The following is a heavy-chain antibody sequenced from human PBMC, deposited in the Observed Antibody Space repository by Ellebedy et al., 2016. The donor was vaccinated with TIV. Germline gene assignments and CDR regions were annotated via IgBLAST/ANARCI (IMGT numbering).Heavy chain of an antibody. Sequence: AASVKVSCKASGYTFTSYDINWVRQATGQGLEWMGWMNPNSGNTGYAQKFQGRVTMTRNTSISTAYMELSSLRSEDTAVYYCARREFDYDFWSFDLWGRGTLVTVSS. CDR1: GYTFTSYD. CDR3: ARREFDYDFWSFDL. CDR2: MNPNSGNT. D-gene: IGHD3-3*01. V-gene: IGHV1-8*01. J-gene: IGHJ2*01.